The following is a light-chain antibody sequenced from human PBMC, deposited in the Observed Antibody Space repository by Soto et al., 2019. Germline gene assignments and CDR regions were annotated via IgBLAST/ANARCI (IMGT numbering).Light chain of an antibody. CDR3: QHHGSSVFT. Sequence: EIVLTQSPGTLSLSPGGRAALSCRASQSISADYLVWYQQKPGQAPRLLIYGGSSRATGIPDRFSGSGSGTDFTLTISRLAPEDVAVYYCQHHGSSVFTFGPGTKVDIK. CDR1: QSISADY. J-gene: IGKJ3*01. V-gene: IGKV3-20*01. CDR2: GGS.